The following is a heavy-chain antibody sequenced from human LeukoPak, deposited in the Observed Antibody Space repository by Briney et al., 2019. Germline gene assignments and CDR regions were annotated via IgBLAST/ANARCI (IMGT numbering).Heavy chain of an antibody. Sequence: GGSLRLSCAASGFTFSSYSMKWVRQAAGEGLEWVSYISSSGTTMYYADSVKGRFTISRDNAKTSLYMQMYSLGAEDTAVYYCATYCGSADCYAPPPYWGQGTLVTVSS. CDR2: ISSSGTTM. V-gene: IGHV3-48*01. D-gene: IGHD2-2*01. J-gene: IGHJ4*02. CDR1: GFTFSSYS. CDR3: ATYCGSADCYAPPPY.